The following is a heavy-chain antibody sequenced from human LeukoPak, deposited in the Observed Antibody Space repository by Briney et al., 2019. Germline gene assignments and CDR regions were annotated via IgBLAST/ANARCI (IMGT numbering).Heavy chain of an antibody. CDR1: GYTFTGYY. CDR3: ARLVVRGPYDDY. Sequence: ASVKVSCKASGYTFTGYYMHWVRQAPGQGLEWMGRINPNSGGTNYAQKCQGRVTMTRDTSISTAYMELSRLRSDDTAVYYCARLVVRGPYDDYWGQGTLVTVSS. D-gene: IGHD3-10*01. CDR2: INPNSGGT. J-gene: IGHJ4*02. V-gene: IGHV1-2*06.